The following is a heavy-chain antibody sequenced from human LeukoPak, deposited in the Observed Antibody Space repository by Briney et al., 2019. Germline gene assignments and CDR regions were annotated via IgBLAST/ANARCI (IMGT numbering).Heavy chain of an antibody. J-gene: IGHJ4*02. Sequence: GGSLRLSCAASGFTFSSYAMSWVRQAPGKGLEWVSAISGSGGSTYYADSVKGRFTISRDNSKNTLYLQMNSLRAEDTAVYYCAKDPGGSNTDTATFDYWGQGTLVTVSS. CDR3: AKDPGGSNTDTATFDY. CDR2: ISGSGGST. CDR1: GFTFSSYA. V-gene: IGHV3-23*01. D-gene: IGHD5-18*01.